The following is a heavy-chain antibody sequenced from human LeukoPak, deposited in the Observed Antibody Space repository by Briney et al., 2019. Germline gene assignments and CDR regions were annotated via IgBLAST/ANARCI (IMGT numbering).Heavy chain of an antibody. CDR1: GASISGHY. CDR2: IYSGSV. CDR3: VKVGYGSGTWGWFDP. J-gene: IGHJ5*02. V-gene: IGHV4-59*11. D-gene: IGHD3-10*01. Sequence: PSETLSLTCNVSGASISGHYWSWLRQSPGKGLECIGYIYSGSVHYHPSLKRRATISADASTNQVSLILKSVTTADTAIYYCVKVGYGSGTWGWFDPWGQGTLVTVST.